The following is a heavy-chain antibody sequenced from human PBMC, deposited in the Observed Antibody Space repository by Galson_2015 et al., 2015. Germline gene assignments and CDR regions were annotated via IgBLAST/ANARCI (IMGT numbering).Heavy chain of an antibody. D-gene: IGHD6-13*01. J-gene: IGHJ2*01. CDR2: TYYRSKWYN. V-gene: IGHV6-1*01. CDR1: GDSVSSNSAA. CDR3: AHAKPIAAAGFYWYFDL. Sequence: CAISGDSVSSNSAAWNWIRQSPSRGLEWLGRTYYRSKWYNDYAVSVKSRITINPDTSKNQFSLQLNSVTPEDTAVYYCAHAKPIAAAGFYWYFDLWGRGTLVTVSS.